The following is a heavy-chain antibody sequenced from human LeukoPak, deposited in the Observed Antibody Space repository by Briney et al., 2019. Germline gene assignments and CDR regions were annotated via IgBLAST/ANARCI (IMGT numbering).Heavy chain of an antibody. CDR2: INHSGIS. Sequence: PSETLSLTCAVYGGSFSHSYWNWVRQPPGKGLEWIGEINHSGISSYKPSLSSRVTMSQDTSKNHFSLKLASVAAADTAVYYCVRGPDHAKVGYWVQGTPVTVSS. CDR3: VRGPDHAKVGY. J-gene: IGHJ4*02. V-gene: IGHV4-34*01. CDR1: GGSFSHSY. D-gene: IGHD1-14*01.